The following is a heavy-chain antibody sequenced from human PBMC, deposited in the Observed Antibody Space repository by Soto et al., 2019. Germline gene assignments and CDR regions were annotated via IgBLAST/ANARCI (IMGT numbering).Heavy chain of an antibody. CDR3: ARGDPNFCGAAGHVDY. Sequence: QVQLVESGGGLVKPGGSLRLSCAASGFIFGHHYMSWVRRAPGKGLEWVSDISSSGGIIYYADSVRGRFFISRDNAKNSVLLQMNSRRADDTAIYYWARGDPNFCGAAGHVDYWGQGSLVTVSS. CDR1: GFIFGHHY. V-gene: IGHV3-11*01. D-gene: IGHD4-17*01. CDR2: ISSSGGII. J-gene: IGHJ4*02.